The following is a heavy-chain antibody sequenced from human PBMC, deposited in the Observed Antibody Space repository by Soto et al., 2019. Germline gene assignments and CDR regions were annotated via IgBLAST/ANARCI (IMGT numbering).Heavy chain of an antibody. Sequence: QVQLQESGPGLVKPSQTLSLTCTVSGGSISSGGYYWSWIRQHPGKGLEWIGYIYYSGSTYYNPSVKRRVTTSVDTSKNQFSLKLSSVTAADTAVYYCARDGDGYNPTFDYWGQGTLVTVSS. CDR2: IYYSGST. CDR3: ARDGDGYNPTFDY. CDR1: GGSISSGGYY. J-gene: IGHJ4*02. D-gene: IGHD5-12*01. V-gene: IGHV4-31*03.